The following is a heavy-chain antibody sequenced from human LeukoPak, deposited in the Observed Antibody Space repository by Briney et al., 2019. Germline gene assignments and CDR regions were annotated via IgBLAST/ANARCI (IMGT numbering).Heavy chain of an antibody. CDR1: GGTFSSYA. J-gene: IGHJ6*02. CDR3: ARTLRDDYGGNSARVYYYYGMDV. Sequence: SVKVSCKASGGTFSSYAISWVRQAPGQGLEWMGRIIPILGIANYAQKFQGRVTITADKSTSTAYMELSSLRSEDTAVYYCARTLRDDYGGNSARVYYYYGMDVWGQGTTVTVSS. V-gene: IGHV1-69*04. D-gene: IGHD4-23*01. CDR2: IIPILGIA.